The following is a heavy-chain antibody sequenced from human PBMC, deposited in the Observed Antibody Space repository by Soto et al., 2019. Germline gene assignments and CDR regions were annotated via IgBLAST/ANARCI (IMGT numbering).Heavy chain of an antibody. CDR3: ARTSPGIAAAGNFDY. D-gene: IGHD6-13*01. J-gene: IGHJ4*02. Sequence: SVKVSCKASGGTFSSYAISWVRQAPGQGLEWMGGIIPIFGTANYAQKFQGRVTITADKSTSTAYMELSSLRSEDTAVYYWARTSPGIAAAGNFDYWGQGTLVTVSS. V-gene: IGHV1-69*06. CDR1: GGTFSSYA. CDR2: IIPIFGTA.